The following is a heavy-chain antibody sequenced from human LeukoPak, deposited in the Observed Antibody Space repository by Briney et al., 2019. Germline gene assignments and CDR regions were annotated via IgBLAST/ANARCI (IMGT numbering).Heavy chain of an antibody. J-gene: IGHJ6*03. D-gene: IGHD4-23*01. Sequence: SETLSLTCAVYGGSFSGYYWSWIRQPPGKGLEWIGEINHSGSTNYNPSLKRRVTISVDTSNNQFSLKLSSVTAADTAVYYCASTVVTHPGYYYYMDVWGKGTTVTISS. CDR1: GGSFSGYY. CDR2: INHSGST. V-gene: IGHV4-34*01. CDR3: ASTVVTHPGYYYYMDV.